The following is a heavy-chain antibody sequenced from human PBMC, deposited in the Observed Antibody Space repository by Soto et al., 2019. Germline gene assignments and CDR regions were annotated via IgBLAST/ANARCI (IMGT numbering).Heavy chain of an antibody. J-gene: IGHJ4*02. CDR1: GFTFSDYA. D-gene: IGHD2-15*01. CDR2: ISSGGGGT. CDR3: ARGKTLGYCSGYFPN. V-gene: IGHV3-23*01. Sequence: GGSLRLSCAASGFTFSDYAMNWVRQAPGKGLEWVSVISSGGGGTYYADSVKGRFTISRDNSKSMLYLQMNSLRAEDTPVYYCARGKTLGYCSGYFPNWGQGTLVTVSS.